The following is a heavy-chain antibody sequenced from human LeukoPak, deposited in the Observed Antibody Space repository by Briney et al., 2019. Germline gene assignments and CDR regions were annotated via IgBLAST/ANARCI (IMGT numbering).Heavy chain of an antibody. D-gene: IGHD6-19*01. CDR3: AKLKQWQPQRYFFEY. J-gene: IGHJ4*02. V-gene: IGHV3-23*01. CDR2: FSGTSST. CDR1: GFTFSSYA. Sequence: SGGSLRLSCAASGFTFSSYAMSWVRQAPGKGLEWVSTFSGTSSTSYADAVKGRVTNSRDNSKNTLYLQLNSLRAEDTAVYYCAKLKQWQPQRYFFEYWGQGALVTVAS.